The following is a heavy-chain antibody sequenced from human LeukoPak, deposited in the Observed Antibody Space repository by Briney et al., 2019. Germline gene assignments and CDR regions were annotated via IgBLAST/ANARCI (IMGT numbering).Heavy chain of an antibody. CDR2: ISSSSSYI. Sequence: GGSLRLSCAASRFTFSNYSMNWVRQAPGKGLEWVSSISSSSSYIYYADSVKGRFTISRDNAKNSLYLQMNSLRAEDTAVYYCARVIFYYMDVWGKGTTVTVSS. CDR3: ARVIFYYMDV. V-gene: IGHV3-21*01. J-gene: IGHJ6*03. CDR1: RFTFSNYS.